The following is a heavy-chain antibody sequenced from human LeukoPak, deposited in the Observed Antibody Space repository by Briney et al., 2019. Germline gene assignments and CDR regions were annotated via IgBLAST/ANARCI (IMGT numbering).Heavy chain of an antibody. CDR2: IYPGDSDT. CDR3: ARSLAPAAIPGDWFEP. V-gene: IGHV5-51*01. Sequence: GESLKISCKGSGYSFTSYWIGWVRQMPGKGLEWMGIIYPGDSDTRYSPSFQGQVTISADKSISTAYLQWSSLKASDTAMYYCARSLAPAAIPGDWFEPWGQGTMVTVAS. CDR1: GYSFTSYW. D-gene: IGHD2-2*02. J-gene: IGHJ5*02.